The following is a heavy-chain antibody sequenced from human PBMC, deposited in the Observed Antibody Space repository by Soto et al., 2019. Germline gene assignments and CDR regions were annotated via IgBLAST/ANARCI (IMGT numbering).Heavy chain of an antibody. J-gene: IGHJ4*02. CDR1: GFSLRTCGVG. Sequence: SGPTLVNPPQTLTLTCTFSGFSLRTCGVGMGWIRQPPGKALEWLALIYWDDDKRYSPSLKSRLTITKDTSKNQVVLTMTNMDPVDTATYYCAHRRYGDYTFDYWGPGTLVTVSS. D-gene: IGHD4-17*01. V-gene: IGHV2-5*02. CDR2: IYWDDDK. CDR3: AHRRYGDYTFDY.